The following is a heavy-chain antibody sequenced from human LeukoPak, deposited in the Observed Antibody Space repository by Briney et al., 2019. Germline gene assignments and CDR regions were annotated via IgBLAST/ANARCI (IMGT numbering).Heavy chain of an antibody. J-gene: IGHJ2*01. D-gene: IGHD6-13*01. V-gene: IGHV3-23*01. CDR3: AKDAGIAAAGTSWYFDL. CDR2: ISGSGVAT. CDR1: GFTFSSYA. Sequence: GGSLRLSCAASGFTFSSYAVSWVRQAPGKGLEWVSSISGSGVATYSADSVKGRFTISRDNSKNTLYLQMNSLRAEDTAVYCCAKDAGIAAAGTSWYFDLWGRGTLVTVSS.